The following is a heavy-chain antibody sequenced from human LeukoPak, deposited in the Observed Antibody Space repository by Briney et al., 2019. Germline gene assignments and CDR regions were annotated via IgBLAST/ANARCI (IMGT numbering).Heavy chain of an antibody. CDR3: ATERLGLYYFDY. V-gene: IGHV3-7*03. CDR2: IKQDGSEK. Sequence: GGSLRLSCAASGFTFSSYWMSWVRQAPGKGLEWVANIKQDGSEKLYVDSVKGQFTISRDNAKNSLYLQMNSLRAEDTAVYYCATERLGLYYFDYWGQGTLVAVSS. CDR1: GFTFSSYW. D-gene: IGHD3-16*01. J-gene: IGHJ4*02.